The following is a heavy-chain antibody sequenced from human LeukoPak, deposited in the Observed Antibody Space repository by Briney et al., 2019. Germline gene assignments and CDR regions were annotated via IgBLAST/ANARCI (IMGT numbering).Heavy chain of an antibody. CDR2: ISGGGTYT. CDR3: AKGKYSSSWYFDY. CDR1: GFTFSDYA. J-gene: IGHJ4*02. V-gene: IGHV3-23*01. D-gene: IGHD6-13*01. Sequence: GGSLRLSCASSGFTFSDYAMTWVRQAPGRGLEWVSAISGGGTYTYYADSVKGRFTISRHNSKNTLYLQMNSLRAEDTAVYYCAKGKYSSSWYFDYWGQGTLVTVSS.